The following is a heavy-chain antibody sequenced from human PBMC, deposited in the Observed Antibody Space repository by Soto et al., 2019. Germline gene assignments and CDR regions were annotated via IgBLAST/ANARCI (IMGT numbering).Heavy chain of an antibody. CDR3: ARIRELSIAARRNWFDP. CDR2: IFSNDEK. Sequence: SGPTLVNPTETLTLTCTVSGFSLSNARMGVSWIRQPPGKALEWLAHIFSNDEKSYSTSLKSRLTISKDTSKSQVVLTMTNMDPVDTATYYCARIRELSIAARRNWFDPWGQGTLVTVSS. J-gene: IGHJ5*02. D-gene: IGHD6-6*01. V-gene: IGHV2-26*01. CDR1: GFSLSNARMG.